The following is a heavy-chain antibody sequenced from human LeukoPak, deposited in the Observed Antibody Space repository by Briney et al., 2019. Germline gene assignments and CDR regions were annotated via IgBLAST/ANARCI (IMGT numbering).Heavy chain of an antibody. Sequence: AGGSLRLSCAASGFTFSSYGMHGVRQAPGKGLEWVAVISYDGSNKYHADSVKGRFTISRDNSKNTQYMQMNSLRAAETAVYYCAKDLRWSAGKISDYWGEGTLVTVSS. CDR2: ISYDGSNK. V-gene: IGHV3-30*18. CDR3: AKDLRWSAGKISDY. J-gene: IGHJ4*02. D-gene: IGHD6-13*01. CDR1: GFTFSSYG.